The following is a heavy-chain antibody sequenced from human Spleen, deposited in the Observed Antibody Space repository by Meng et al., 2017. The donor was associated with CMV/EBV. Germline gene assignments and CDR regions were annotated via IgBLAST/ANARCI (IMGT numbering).Heavy chain of an antibody. CDR1: GFSFSAYA. CDR3: ARDSGYGGTPGWFDS. Sequence: GGSLRLSCAASGFSFSAYAMSWVRQAPGKGLEWVSVIYSRGRNTDYADSVKGRFTISRDNSKNTLYLQMSRLRAEDTALYYCARDSGYGGTPGWFDSWGQGTLVTVSS. J-gene: IGHJ5*01. D-gene: IGHD5-12*01. V-gene: IGHV3-23*03. CDR2: IYSRGRNT.